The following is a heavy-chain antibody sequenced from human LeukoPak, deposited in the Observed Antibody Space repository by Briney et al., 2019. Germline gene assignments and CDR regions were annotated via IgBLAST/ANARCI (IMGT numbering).Heavy chain of an antibody. D-gene: IGHD6-19*01. V-gene: IGHV3-23*01. CDR2: ISGSGGTP. CDR3: ANVGGTGWRFFDY. J-gene: IGHJ4*02. CDR1: GFTLTSYA. Sequence: GGSLRLSCAVSGFTLTSYAIRWVRPAPGRGLEWVSVISGSGGTPYSADSVKGRFTISRDNSKNTISLQMNSLRVADTAVFYCANVGGTGWRFFDYGGQGTLVTVSS.